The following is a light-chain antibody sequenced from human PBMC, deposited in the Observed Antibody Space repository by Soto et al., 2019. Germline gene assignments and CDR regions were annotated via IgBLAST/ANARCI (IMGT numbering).Light chain of an antibody. J-gene: IGKJ2*01. CDR3: LQSDSFPHT. CDR2: AAS. Sequence: DIPMTQSPSSVSASVGDRVTLTCRASQGISSWLAWYQQKPWKAPKLLIYAASSLQSGVPSRFSGSGSGTHFNLSISSLQPEDSATYYCLQSDSFPHTFGQGTKLEIK. V-gene: IGKV1-12*01. CDR1: QGISSW.